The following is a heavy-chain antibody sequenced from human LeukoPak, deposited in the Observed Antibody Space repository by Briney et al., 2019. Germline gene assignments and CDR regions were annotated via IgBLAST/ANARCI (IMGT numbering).Heavy chain of an antibody. CDR2: IYYSGTT. Sequence: PSETLSLTCTVSGGSISSSSYYWGWIRQPPGKGLELIGNIYYSGTTYYNPSLKSRVTISVDTSKNQFSLKLSSVTAADTAVYYCARRPRAGWFDPWGQGTLVTVSS. CDR3: ARRPRAGWFDP. J-gene: IGHJ5*02. CDR1: GGSISSSSYY. V-gene: IGHV4-39*07.